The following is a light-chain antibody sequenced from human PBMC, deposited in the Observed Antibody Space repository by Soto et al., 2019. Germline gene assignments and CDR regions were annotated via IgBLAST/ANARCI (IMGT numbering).Light chain of an antibody. CDR2: GAS. J-gene: IGKJ1*01. V-gene: IGKV1-39*01. CDR1: QSITNY. Sequence: DIQMTQSPSSLSTSVGVRVIITCRASQSITNYLNWYQQRPAQAPKLLIYGASSLQSGVPSRFSGSGSGTDFTLTISSLQPEDFATYYCQQSYSTPWTFGQGTKVEIK. CDR3: QQSYSTPWT.